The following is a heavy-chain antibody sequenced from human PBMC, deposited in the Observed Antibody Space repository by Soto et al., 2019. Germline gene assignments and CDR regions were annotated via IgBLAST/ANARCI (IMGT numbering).Heavy chain of an antibody. CDR3: AKDVRRTGLVGQWVD. CDR1: GFMFSGYA. J-gene: IGHJ4*02. Sequence: GGSLRLSCVGSGFMFSGYAMHWVRQAPGKGLEWVSTVSDSGASTYYAHSVKGRFTVSRDNSNNMLSLEMDSLRAEDTALYFCAKDVRRTGLVGQWVDWGQGTLVTVSS. CDR2: VSDSGAST. V-gene: IGHV3-23*01. D-gene: IGHD1-26*01.